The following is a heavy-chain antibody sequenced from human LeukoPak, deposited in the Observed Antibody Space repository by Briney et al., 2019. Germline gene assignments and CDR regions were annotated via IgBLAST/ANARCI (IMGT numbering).Heavy chain of an antibody. Sequence: GGSLRLSCAASGFTFSSYGMHWVRQATGKGLEWVAFIRYDGSNKYYADSVKGRFTISRDNSKNTLYLQMNSLRAEDTAVYYCAKDTYLYGGKPLWGQGTLVTVSS. J-gene: IGHJ4*02. CDR1: GFTFSSYG. CDR2: IRYDGSNK. V-gene: IGHV3-30*02. CDR3: AKDTYLYGGKPL. D-gene: IGHD4-23*01.